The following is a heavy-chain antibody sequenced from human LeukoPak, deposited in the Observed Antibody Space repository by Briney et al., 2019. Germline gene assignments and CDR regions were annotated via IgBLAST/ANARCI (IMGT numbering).Heavy chain of an antibody. CDR1: GGSISSGSYY. D-gene: IGHD6-19*01. V-gene: IGHV4-61*02. CDR2: IYTSGST. J-gene: IGHJ4*02. Sequence: PSQTLSLTWTVAGGSISSGSYYWGWLRQPAGKGLEWIGRIYTSGSTNYNPSLKCRVTISVDTSKNQFSLKLSAVTAADTAVYYCAREQGGWDPYYFDYWGQGTLVTVSS. CDR3: AREQGGWDPYYFDY.